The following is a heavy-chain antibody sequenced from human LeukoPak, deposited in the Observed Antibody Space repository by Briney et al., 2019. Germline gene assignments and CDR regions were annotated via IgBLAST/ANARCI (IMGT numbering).Heavy chain of an antibody. V-gene: IGHV3-30-3*01. Sequence: GGSLRLSCAASGFTFSSYAMHWVRQAPGKGLEWVAVISYDGSNKYYADSVKGRFTISRDNSKNTLYLQMNSLRAEDTAVYYCARGVAETILDYWGQGTLVTVSS. D-gene: IGHD4/OR15-4a*01. CDR2: ISYDGSNK. J-gene: IGHJ4*02. CDR1: GFTFSSYA. CDR3: ARGVAETILDY.